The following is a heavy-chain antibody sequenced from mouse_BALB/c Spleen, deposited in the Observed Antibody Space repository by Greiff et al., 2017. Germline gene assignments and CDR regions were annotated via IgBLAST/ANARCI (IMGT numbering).Heavy chain of an antibody. D-gene: IGHD2-1*01. V-gene: IGHV2-2*02. Sequence: VQGVESGPGLVQPSQSLSITCTVSGFSLTSYGVHWVRQSPGKGLEWLGVIWSGGSTDYNAAFISRLSISKDNSKSQVFFKMNSLQANDTAIYYCARNRDYGNSAWFAYWGQGTLVTVSA. J-gene: IGHJ3*01. CDR1: GFSLTSYG. CDR2: IWSGGST. CDR3: ARNRDYGNSAWFAY.